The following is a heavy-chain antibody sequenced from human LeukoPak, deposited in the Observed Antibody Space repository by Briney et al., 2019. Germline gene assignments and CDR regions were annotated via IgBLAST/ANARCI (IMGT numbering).Heavy chain of an antibody. CDR1: GYTLTELS. V-gene: IGHV1-24*01. CDR2: FDPEDGET. J-gene: IGHJ4*02. D-gene: IGHD3-3*01. CDR3: ASSSEGSGYYGFDY. Sequence: GASVKVSCKVSGYTLTELSMHWVRQAPGKGLEWMGGFDPEDGETIYAQKFQGKVTMTEDTSTDTAYMELSSLRSEDTAVYYCASSSEGSGYYGFDYWGQGTLVTVSS.